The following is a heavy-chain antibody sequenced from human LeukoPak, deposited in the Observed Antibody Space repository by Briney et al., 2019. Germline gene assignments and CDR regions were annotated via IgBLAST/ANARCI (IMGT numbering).Heavy chain of an antibody. CDR3: ARGVHYDFWSGYYLDY. J-gene: IGHJ4*02. CDR1: GGSISSINW. D-gene: IGHD3-3*01. CDR2: IYHSGST. Sequence: SDTLSLTCAISGGSISSINWWSWVRQPPGKGLGCIGEIYHSGSTNYNPSLKSRVTISVDKSKNQFSLKLSSVTAADTAVYYCARGVHYDFWSGYYLDYWGQGTLVTVSS. V-gene: IGHV4-4*02.